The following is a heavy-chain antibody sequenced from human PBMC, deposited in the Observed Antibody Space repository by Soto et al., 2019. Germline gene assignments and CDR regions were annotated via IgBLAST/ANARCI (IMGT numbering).Heavy chain of an antibody. CDR2: FSYSGTT. V-gene: IGHV4-59*01. Sequence: SETLSLTCTVSGDSISYYYFSWIRKPPGKGLEWIGYFSYSGTTSYKPSLRSRVSISLDTSKSQFFLKLTSLTAADTAVYYCARGKIPSGYFDYWGQGILVTVSS. CDR3: ARGKIPSGYFDY. J-gene: IGHJ4*02. CDR1: GDSISYYY. D-gene: IGHD2-21*01.